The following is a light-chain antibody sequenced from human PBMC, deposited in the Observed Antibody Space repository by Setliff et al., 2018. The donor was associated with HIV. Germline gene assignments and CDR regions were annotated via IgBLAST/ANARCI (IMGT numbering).Light chain of an antibody. Sequence: QSVLAQPASVSGSPGQSIAISCTGSSSDVGGFNSVSWYQQNPDKAPKRIVYEVTNRPSEVSDRFFGSKSGNTASLTISGLQTEDEADYYCLSYTTTTPSPYVFGTGTKVTVL. V-gene: IGLV2-14*03. CDR3: LSYTTTTPSPYV. J-gene: IGLJ1*01. CDR2: EVT. CDR1: SSDVGGFNS.